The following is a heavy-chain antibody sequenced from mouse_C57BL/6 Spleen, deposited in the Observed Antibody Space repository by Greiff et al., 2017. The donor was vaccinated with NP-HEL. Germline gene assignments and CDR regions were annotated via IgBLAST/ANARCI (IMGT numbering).Heavy chain of an antibody. V-gene: IGHV1-81*01. D-gene: IGHD1-1*01. CDR2: IYPRSGNT. CDR3: AREGDYGSSYEYFDV. J-gene: IGHJ1*03. CDR1: GYTFTSYG. Sequence: QVQLKESGAELARPGASVKLSCKASGYTFTSYGISWVKQRTGQGLEWIGEIYPRSGNTYYNEKFKGKATLTADKSSSTAYMELRSLTSEDSAVYFCAREGDYGSSYEYFDVWGTGTTVTVSS.